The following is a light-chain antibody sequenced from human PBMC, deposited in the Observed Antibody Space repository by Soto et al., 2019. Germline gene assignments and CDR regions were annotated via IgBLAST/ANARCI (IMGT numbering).Light chain of an antibody. J-gene: IGKJ2*01. CDR1: QSVSSN. CDR2: GAP. V-gene: IGKV3-20*01. CDR3: QQYGSSPYT. Sequence: EIVMTQSPATLSVSPGERATLSCRASQSVSSNLAWYQQKPGQAPRLLIYGAPSRATGIPDRFSGSGSGTDFTLTISRLEPEDFAVYYCQQYGSSPYTFGQGTKLEIK.